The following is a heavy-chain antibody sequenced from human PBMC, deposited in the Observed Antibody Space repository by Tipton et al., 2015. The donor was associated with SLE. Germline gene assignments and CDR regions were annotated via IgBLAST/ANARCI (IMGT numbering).Heavy chain of an antibody. CDR1: GGSIGNNQ. D-gene: IGHD2-21*01. CDR2: VYNSGTS. J-gene: IGHJ6*02. V-gene: IGHV4-4*07. Sequence: TLSLTCTVSGGSIGNNQWSWIRQPAGRGLEGIGRVYNSGTSRYNPSLKSRVVVAMDASKNQVSLKLRSVTAADTAVYYCARDLGSLWSRYGLDIWGQGTTVTVSS. CDR3: ARDLGSLWSRYGLDI.